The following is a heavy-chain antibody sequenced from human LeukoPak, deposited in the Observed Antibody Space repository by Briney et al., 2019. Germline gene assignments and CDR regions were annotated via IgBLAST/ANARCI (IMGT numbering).Heavy chain of an antibody. CDR1: GGSFSGYY. D-gene: IGHD1-7*01. CDR2: INHSGST. CDR3: ARGWANWNCAGVWGY. Sequence: SETLSLTCAVYGGSFSGYYWSWIRQPPGKGLEWIGEINHSGSTNYNPSLKSRVTISVDTSKNQFSLKLSSVTAADTAVYYCARGWANWNCAGVWGYWGQGTLVTVSS. V-gene: IGHV4-34*01. J-gene: IGHJ4*02.